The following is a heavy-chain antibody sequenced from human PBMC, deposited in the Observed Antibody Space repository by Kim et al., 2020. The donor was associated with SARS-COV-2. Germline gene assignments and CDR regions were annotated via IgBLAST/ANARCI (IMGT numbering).Heavy chain of an antibody. CDR1: GYTFTSYG. Sequence: ASVKVSCKASGYTFTSYGISWVRQAPGQGLEWMGWISAYNGNTNYAQKLQGRVTMTTDTSTSTAYMELRSLRSDDTAVYYCARRSADFWSGYYSGWGKNYYYYYGMDVWGQGTTVTVSS. D-gene: IGHD3-3*01. J-gene: IGHJ6*02. V-gene: IGHV1-18*01. CDR3: ARRSADFWSGYYSGWGKNYYYYYGMDV. CDR2: ISAYNGNT.